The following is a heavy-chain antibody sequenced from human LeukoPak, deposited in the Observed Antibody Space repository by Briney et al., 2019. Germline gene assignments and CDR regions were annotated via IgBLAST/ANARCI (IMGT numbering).Heavy chain of an antibody. D-gene: IGHD3-10*01. CDR1: GYTFTSYG. CDR3: ARGVGSGSYYNPLYYFDY. CDR2: ISAYNGNT. J-gene: IGHJ4*02. Sequence: ASVKVSCKASGYTFTSYGFSWVRQAPGQGLEWMGWISAYNGNTNYAQKLQGRVTMTTDTSTSTAYMELRSLRSDDTAVYYCARGVGSGSYYNPLYYFDYWGQGTLVTASS. V-gene: IGHV1-18*01.